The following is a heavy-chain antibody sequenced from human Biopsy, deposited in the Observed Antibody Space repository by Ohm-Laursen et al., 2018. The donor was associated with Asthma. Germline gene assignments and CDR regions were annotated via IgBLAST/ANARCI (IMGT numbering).Heavy chain of an antibody. CDR3: VRGSSSWHHGPFHYYCGLDV. CDR2: IYYSGTT. V-gene: IGHV4-39*01. Sequence: TLSLTCSLSSGSGGYMRSGNYYWGWIRQPPGKGLEWIGSIYYSGTTYYNPSLESRVTVSADTSKNQFSRKLTSVTAADTAVYYCVRGSSSWHHGPFHYYCGLDVWGQGTTATVSS. J-gene: IGHJ6*02. CDR1: SGSGGYMRSGNYY. D-gene: IGHD6-13*01.